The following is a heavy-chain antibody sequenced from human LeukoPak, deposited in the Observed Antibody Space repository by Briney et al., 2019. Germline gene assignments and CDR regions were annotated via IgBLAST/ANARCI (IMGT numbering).Heavy chain of an antibody. D-gene: IGHD2-2*01. J-gene: IGHJ4*02. CDR1: GYTFSSYG. Sequence: SGGSLRLSCAASGYTFSSYGMHWVRQAPGKGLEWVSVISYDGNNKYYADSVKGRFTISRDNSKNTLSLQMNGLRAEDTAVYYCAITPSHFDYWGQGTLVTVSS. CDR3: AITPSHFDY. V-gene: IGHV3-30*03. CDR2: ISYDGNNK.